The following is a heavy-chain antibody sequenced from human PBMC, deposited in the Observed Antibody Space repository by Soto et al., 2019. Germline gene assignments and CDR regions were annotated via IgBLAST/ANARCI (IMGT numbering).Heavy chain of an antibody. D-gene: IGHD2-2*01. CDR1: GFTFSDSA. Sequence: PGGSLKLSCAASGFTFSDSAMHWVRQASGKGLEWVGRIRSKANNYATAYAASVRGRFTISRDDSENTAYLQINSLKTEDAAVYYCTRQLGYCTGTSCYAAGYYDGMDVWGQGTTVTVSS. CDR3: TRQLGYCTGTSCYAAGYYDGMDV. V-gene: IGHV3-73*01. CDR2: IRSKANNYAT. J-gene: IGHJ6*02.